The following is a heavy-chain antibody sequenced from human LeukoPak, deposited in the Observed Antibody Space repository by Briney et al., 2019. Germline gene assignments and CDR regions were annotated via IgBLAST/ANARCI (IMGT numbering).Heavy chain of an antibody. CDR1: GESFSGYY. J-gene: IGHJ4*02. V-gene: IGHV4-34*01. Sequence: PSETLSLTCAVYGESFSGYYWSWIRQPPGKGREWTGEINHSGSTNYNPSLKSRITIAVDSSKNQFSLKLSSVTAADTAVYYCVRAHPHFDYWGQGTLVTVSS. CDR3: VRAHPHFDY. CDR2: INHSGST.